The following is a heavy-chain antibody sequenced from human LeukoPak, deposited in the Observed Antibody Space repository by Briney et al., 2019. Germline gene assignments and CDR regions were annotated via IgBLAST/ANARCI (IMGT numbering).Heavy chain of an antibody. Sequence: GGSLRLSCAASGFTFSSYSLNWVRQAPGKGLEWVSYISPTSTSTYYADSVKGRFTISRDNGKNSIYLQMNSLTAEDTAVYYCARDAASGNNWFDPWGQGTLVTVSS. CDR1: GFTFSSYS. D-gene: IGHD3-3*01. V-gene: IGHV3-48*01. CDR3: ARDAASGNNWFDP. CDR2: ISPTSTST. J-gene: IGHJ5*02.